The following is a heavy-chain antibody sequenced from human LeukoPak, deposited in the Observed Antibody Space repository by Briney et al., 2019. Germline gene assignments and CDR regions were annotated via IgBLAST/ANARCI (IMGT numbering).Heavy chain of an antibody. V-gene: IGHV3-23*01. D-gene: IGHD1-26*01. CDR3: AKVIVGATTYYYYYGMDV. Sequence: GGSLRLSCAASGFTFSSYAMSWVRQAPGKGLEWVSAISGSGGSTYYADSVKGRFTISRDNSMNTLYLQMNSLRAEDTAVYYCAKVIVGATTYYYYYGMDVWGQGTTVTVSS. CDR2: ISGSGGST. CDR1: GFTFSSYA. J-gene: IGHJ6*02.